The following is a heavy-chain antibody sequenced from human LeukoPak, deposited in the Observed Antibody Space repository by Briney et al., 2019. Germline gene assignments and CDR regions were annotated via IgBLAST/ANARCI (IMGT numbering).Heavy chain of an antibody. V-gene: IGHV3-7*01. CDR3: ARDHRIGGFMDL. J-gene: IGHJ6*04. CDR2: IKPDGSEE. CDR1: GFTFSSSW. Sequence: GGSLRLSCAASGFTFSSSWMSWVRQAPEKGLEWVANIKPDGSEEHSVDSVKGRFTISRDNAKNSLYLQMNSLRAEDTAVYYCARDHRIGGFMDLWGKGTTVTVSS. D-gene: IGHD2-15*01.